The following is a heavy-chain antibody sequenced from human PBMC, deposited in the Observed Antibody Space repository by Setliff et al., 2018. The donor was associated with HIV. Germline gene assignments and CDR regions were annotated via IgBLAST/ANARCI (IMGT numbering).Heavy chain of an antibody. CDR3: NIYYYYYMDV. J-gene: IGHJ6*03. CDR2: VYHSGST. V-gene: IGHV4-38-2*01. CDR1: GYSMSSGYY. Sequence: PSETLSLTCGVSGYSMSSGYYWGWIRQPPGKGLEWIGNVYHSGSTNCNPSLKSRVTISVDTSKNQFSLKLSSVTAADTAVYYCNIYYYYYMDVWGKGTTVTVSS.